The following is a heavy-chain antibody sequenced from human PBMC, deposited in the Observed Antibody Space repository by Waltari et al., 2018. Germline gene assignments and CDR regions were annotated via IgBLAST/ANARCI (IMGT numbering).Heavy chain of an antibody. CDR1: GDSISGSSY. J-gene: IGHJ6*03. V-gene: IGHV4-61*09. CDR3: ARSDVVVAPARNNYYFPMEV. CDR2: IYSSGST. Sequence: QLQLQQSGPGLVKPSQTLSLACSLSGDSISGSSYWNWVRKTAGEGLEWLGYIYSSGSTKYNPSLQSRATISIVNKTQFSLKLAAVTAADTAVYYCARSDVVVAPARNNYYFPMEVWGQGTTVTVSS. D-gene: IGHD2-21*01.